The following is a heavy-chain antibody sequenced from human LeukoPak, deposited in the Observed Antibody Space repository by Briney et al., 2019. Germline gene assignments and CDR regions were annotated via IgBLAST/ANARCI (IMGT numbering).Heavy chain of an antibody. CDR1: GVSITNYY. CDR2: MYISGST. D-gene: IGHD1-26*01. V-gene: IGHV4-4*07. Sequence: SGTLSLTCTVSGVSITNYYWAWIRQPAGKGLEWIGRMYISGSTNYNPSLKSRVTISIDKANNQFSLKLRSVTAADTAVYYCARDYLVGAPLDSWGQGTQVTVSS. CDR3: ARDYLVGAPLDS. J-gene: IGHJ4*02.